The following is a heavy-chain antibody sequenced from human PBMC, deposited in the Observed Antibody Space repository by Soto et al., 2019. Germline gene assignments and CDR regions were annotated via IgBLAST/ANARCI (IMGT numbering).Heavy chain of an antibody. Sequence: GGSLRLSCAASGFTFTDYWTHWVRQAPGKGLVWVSRINSDGSRTSYADSVTGRFTISRDNAKNSLSLQMNSLRAGDMAVYFCAKSQEIGTHFFDSWGQGTQVTVSS. J-gene: IGHJ4*02. CDR3: AKSQEIGTHFFDS. V-gene: IGHV3-74*01. D-gene: IGHD6-13*01. CDR2: INSDGSRT. CDR1: GFTFTDYW.